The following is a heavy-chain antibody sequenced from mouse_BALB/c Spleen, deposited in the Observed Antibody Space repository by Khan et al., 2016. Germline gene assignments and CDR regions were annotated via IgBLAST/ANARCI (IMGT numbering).Heavy chain of an antibody. J-gene: IGHJ4*01. Sequence: QIQLVQSGPELKKPGETVKISCKASGYTFTNYGMNWVKQAPGKGLKWMGWINTYSGEPTYADDFKGRFAFSLETSASTAYLQINNLKNEDTATYFCARRSTRIYYYAMDYWGQGTSVTVSS. CDR2: INTYSGEP. CDR1: GYTFTNYG. V-gene: IGHV9-3-1*01. CDR3: ARRSTRIYYYAMDY. D-gene: IGHD2-4*01.